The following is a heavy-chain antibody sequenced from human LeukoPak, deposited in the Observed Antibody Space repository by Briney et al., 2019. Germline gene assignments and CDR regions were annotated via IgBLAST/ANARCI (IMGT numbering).Heavy chain of an antibody. CDR3: ARSEVVVEGYFDY. CDR2: INPNSGGT. CDR1: GYTFTGYY. D-gene: IGHD2-15*01. J-gene: IGHJ4*02. V-gene: IGHV1-2*02. Sequence: GASVKVSCKASGYTFTGYYMHWVRQAPGQGLEWMGWINPNSGGTNYAQKFQGRVTMTRDTSISTAYMELSRLRSDDTAVYYCARSEVVVEGYFDYWGQGILVTVSS.